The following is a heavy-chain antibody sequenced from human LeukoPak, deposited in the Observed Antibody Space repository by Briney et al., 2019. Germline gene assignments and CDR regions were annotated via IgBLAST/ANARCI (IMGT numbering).Heavy chain of an antibody. CDR2: LSTSGSP. CDR3: ARVKRRGAGELFIAY. D-gene: IGHD3-10*01. Sequence: SETMSLTCTVYGGSISSDNHYWIWIRQPAGRGREWIGRLSTSGSPYYSPSLKSRVTMSVATSTNNCSLSLSSVTAAATATYYCARVKRRGAGELFIAYWGQGTVVIVSS. J-gene: IGHJ4*02. CDR1: GGSISSDNHY. V-gene: IGHV4-61*02.